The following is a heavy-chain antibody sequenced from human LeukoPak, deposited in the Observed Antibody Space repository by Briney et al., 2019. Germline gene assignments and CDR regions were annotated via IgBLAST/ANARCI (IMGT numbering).Heavy chain of an antibody. J-gene: IGHJ4*02. CDR1: GYTFTSYD. D-gene: IGHD6-19*01. V-gene: IGHV1-8*01. Sequence: ASVKVSCKASGYTFTSYDINGVRQAPGQGLEWMGWMNPNSGNTGYAQKFQGRVTMTRNTSISTAYSGRSSLRSEDTAGYYLASGEVAGNFDYWRQGTLVTVSS. CDR2: MNPNSGNT. CDR3: ASGEVAGNFDY.